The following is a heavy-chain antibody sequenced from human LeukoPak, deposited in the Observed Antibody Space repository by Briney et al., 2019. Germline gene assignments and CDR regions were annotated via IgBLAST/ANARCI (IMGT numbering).Heavy chain of an antibody. D-gene: IGHD3-22*01. V-gene: IGHV4-59*08. J-gene: IGHJ4*02. CDR3: ARLWPGGYYDSSGYID. Sequence: SETLSLTCTVSGDSISSYYWSWIRQPPGKGLEWIGYIYYSGSTNYNPSLKSRVTISVDTSKNQFSLKLSSVTAADTAVYYCARLWPGGYYDSSGYIDWGQGTLVTVSS. CDR2: IYYSGST. CDR1: GDSISSYY.